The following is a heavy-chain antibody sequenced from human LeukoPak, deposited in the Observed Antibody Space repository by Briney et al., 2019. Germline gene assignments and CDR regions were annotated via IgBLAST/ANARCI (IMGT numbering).Heavy chain of an antibody. V-gene: IGHV3-48*04. D-gene: IGHD3-9*01. CDR2: ISSSSSTI. J-gene: IGHJ4*02. CDR1: GFTFSSYS. CDR3: AREPYDILTGSYRYFDY. Sequence: GGSLRLSSAASGFTFSSYSMNWVRQAPGKGLEWVSYISSSSSTIYYADSVKGRFTISRDNAKHSLYLQMNSLRAEDTAVYYCAREPYDILTGSYRYFDYWGQGTLVTVSS.